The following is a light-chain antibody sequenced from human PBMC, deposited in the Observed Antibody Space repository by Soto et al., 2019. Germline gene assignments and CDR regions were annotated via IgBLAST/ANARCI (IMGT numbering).Light chain of an antibody. CDR3: QQLNSYPTIT. CDR2: AAS. Sequence: DIQLTQSPSFLSASVGDRVTITCRASQGISSYLAWYQQKPGKAPKLLIYAASTLQSGVPLRFSGSGSGTEFTLTISSLQPEDFATYYCQQLNSYPTITFGQGTRLEIK. V-gene: IGKV1-9*01. CDR1: QGISSY. J-gene: IGKJ5*01.